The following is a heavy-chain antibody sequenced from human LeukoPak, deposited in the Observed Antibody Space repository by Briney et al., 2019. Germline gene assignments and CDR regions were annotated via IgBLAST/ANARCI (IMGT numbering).Heavy chain of an antibody. CDR2: IIPILGIA. V-gene: IGHV1-69*04. Sequence: SVKVSCKASGGTFSSYAISWVRQAPGQGLEWMGRIIPILGIANYAQKFQGRVTITADKSTSTAYMELSSLRSEDTAVYYCASRKGYSYGYDYWGQGTLVTVSS. D-gene: IGHD5-18*01. CDR1: GGTFSSYA. J-gene: IGHJ4*02. CDR3: ASRKGYSYGYDY.